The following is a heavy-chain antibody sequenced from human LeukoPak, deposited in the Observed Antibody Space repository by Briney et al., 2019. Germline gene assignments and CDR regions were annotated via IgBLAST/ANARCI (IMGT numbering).Heavy chain of an antibody. V-gene: IGHV1-8*01. CDR3: ARGVITMIVMVKYYYYMDV. J-gene: IGHJ6*03. CDR1: GYTFTSYD. CDR2: MNPNSGNT. Sequence: ASVKVSCKASGYTFTSYDINWVRQATGQGLEWMGWMNPNSGNTGYAQKFQGRVTMTRNTSISTAYMELSSLRSEDTAVYYCARGVITMIVMVKYYYYMDVWGKGTTVTVSS. D-gene: IGHD3-22*01.